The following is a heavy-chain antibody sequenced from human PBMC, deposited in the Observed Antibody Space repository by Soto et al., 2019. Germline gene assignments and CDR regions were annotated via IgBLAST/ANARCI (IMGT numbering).Heavy chain of an antibody. J-gene: IGHJ6*03. CDR1: GFTFSNAW. Sequence: EVQLVESGGGLVKPGGSLRLSCAASGFTFSNAWMSWVRQAPGKGLEWVGRIKSKTDGGTTDYAAPAKGRFTISRDDSKNTLYLQMNSLKTEDTAVYYCTTVSWNYDYYYYYYMDVWGKGTTVTVSS. CDR2: IKSKTDGGTT. V-gene: IGHV3-15*01. D-gene: IGHD1-7*01. CDR3: TTVSWNYDYYYYYYMDV.